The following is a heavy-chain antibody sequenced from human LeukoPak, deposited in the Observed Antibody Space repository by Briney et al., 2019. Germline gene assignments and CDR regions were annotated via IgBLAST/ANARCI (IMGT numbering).Heavy chain of an antibody. CDR3: VRKDGDY. CDR2: IYNSGNT. CDR1: GGSISSYF. Sequence: KPSETLSLTCTVSGGSISSYFWSWIRQPAGKGLEWIGRIYNSGNTNYNPSLKSRVTMSLDTSKNQLYLNLRYVTAADTAIYYCVRKDGDYWGQGTLVTVSS. V-gene: IGHV4-4*07. J-gene: IGHJ4*02.